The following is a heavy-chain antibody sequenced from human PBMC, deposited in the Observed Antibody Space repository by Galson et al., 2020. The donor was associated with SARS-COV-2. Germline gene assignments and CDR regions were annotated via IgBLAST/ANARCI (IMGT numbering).Heavy chain of an antibody. CDR2: IYYSGST. CDR1: GGSISSSSYY. CDR3: ARLLDCSGGSCPHNWFDP. V-gene: IGHV4-39*01. D-gene: IGHD2-15*01. Sequence: SETLSLTCTVSGGSISSSSYYWGWIRQPPGKGLEWIGSIYYSGSTYYNPSLKSRVTISVDTSKNQFSLKLSSVTAADTAVHYCARLLDCSGGSCPHNWFDPWGQGTLVTVSS. J-gene: IGHJ5*02.